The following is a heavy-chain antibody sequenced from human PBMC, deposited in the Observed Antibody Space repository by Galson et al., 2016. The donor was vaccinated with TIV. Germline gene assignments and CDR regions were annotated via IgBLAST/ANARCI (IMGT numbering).Heavy chain of an antibody. CDR2: FDPENDRA. CDR1: GYTLSDLS. D-gene: IGHD3-9*01. Sequence: SVKVSCKVSGYTLSDLSMHWVRQAPGKGLEWMGGFDPENDRAIYAQRFKGRITMTDDTSTDTSSLELRCLRSDDTAVYFCATARLGIFNYFDSWGQGTLVTVSS. V-gene: IGHV1-24*01. J-gene: IGHJ4*02. CDR3: ATARLGIFNYFDS.